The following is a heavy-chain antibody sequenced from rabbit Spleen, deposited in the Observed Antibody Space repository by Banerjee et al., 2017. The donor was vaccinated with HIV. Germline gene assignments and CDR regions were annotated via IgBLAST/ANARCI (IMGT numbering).Heavy chain of an antibody. CDR2: IYADSTT. Sequence: QEQLEESGGGLVKPEGSLTLTCKASGLDFSGSYWTCWVRQAPGKGLEWIACIYADSTTYYASWAKGRFTISKTSSTTVTLQVISLTTADTATYFCARDAGSSFSTYGMDLWGPGTLVTVS. V-gene: IGHV1S45*01. J-gene: IGHJ6*01. CDR1: GLDFSGSYW. D-gene: IGHD8-1*01. CDR3: ARDAGSSFSTYGMDL.